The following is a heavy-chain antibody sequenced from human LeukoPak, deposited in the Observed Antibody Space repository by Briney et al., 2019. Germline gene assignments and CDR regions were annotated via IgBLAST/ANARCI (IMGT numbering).Heavy chain of an antibody. V-gene: IGHV3-21*01. Sequence: GGSLRLSCAVSGFTVSTTYMSWVRQAPGKGLEWVSSISSSSSYIYYADSVKGRFTISRDNAKNSLYLQMNSLRAEDTAVYYCARATDSSGYRGQGTLVTVSS. J-gene: IGHJ4*02. CDR3: ARATDSSGY. CDR2: ISSSSSYI. D-gene: IGHD3-22*01. CDR1: GFTVSTTY.